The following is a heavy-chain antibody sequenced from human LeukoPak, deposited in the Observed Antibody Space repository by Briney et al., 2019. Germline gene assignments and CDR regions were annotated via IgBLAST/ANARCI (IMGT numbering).Heavy chain of an antibody. V-gene: IGHV4-39*01. J-gene: IGHJ4*02. CDR3: ARTTINRIQLWMYYFDY. CDR2: IYYSGST. D-gene: IGHD5-18*01. CDR1: GGSISSTDYY. Sequence: SETLSPTCTVSGGSISSTDYYWGWIRQPPGKGLEWIGSIYYSGSTYYNPSLKSRVTISVDTSKNQFSLKLSSVTAADTAVYYCARTTINRIQLWMYYFDYWGQGTLVTVSS.